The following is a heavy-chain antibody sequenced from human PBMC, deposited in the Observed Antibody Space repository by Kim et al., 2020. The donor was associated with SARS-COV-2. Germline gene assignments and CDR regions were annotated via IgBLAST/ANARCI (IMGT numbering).Heavy chain of an antibody. CDR2: IIPIFGTA. J-gene: IGHJ5*02. Sequence: SVKVSCKASGGTFSSYAISWVRQAPGQGLEWMGGIIPIFGTANYAQKFQGRVMITADESTSTAYMELSSLRSEDTAVYYCARAHVDYDFWIGYYLPNWLDAWGQGPLVTVSS. CDR1: GGTFSSYA. D-gene: IGHD3-3*01. V-gene: IGHV1-69*13. CDR3: ARAHVDYDFWIGYYLPNWLDA.